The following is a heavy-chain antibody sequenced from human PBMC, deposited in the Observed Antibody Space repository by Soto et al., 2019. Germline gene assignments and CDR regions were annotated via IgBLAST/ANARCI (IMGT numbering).Heavy chain of an antibody. CDR2: IIPIFGTA. CDR1: GGTFSSYA. J-gene: IGHJ4*02. V-gene: IGHV1-69*06. CDR3: ARDSQYCSSTSCPFDY. D-gene: IGHD2-2*01. Sequence: ASVKVSCKASGGTFSSYAISWVRQAPGQGLEWMGGIIPIFGTANYAQKFQGRVTITADKSTSTAYMELSSLRSEDTAVYYCARDSQYCSSTSCPFDYWGQGTLVTVSS.